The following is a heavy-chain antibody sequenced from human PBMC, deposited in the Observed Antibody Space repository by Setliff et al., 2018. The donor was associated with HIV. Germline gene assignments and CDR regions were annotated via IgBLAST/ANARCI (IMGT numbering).Heavy chain of an antibody. CDR1: GGSFNGYY. V-gene: IGHV4-34*01. Sequence: SETLSLTCAVYGGSFNGYYWSWIRQPPGKGLEWIGEINHSGSTYYNPSLKSRVTISVDTSKNQFSLKLSSVTAADTAVYYCARVRVSGTYPIDYWGQGTLVTVSS. D-gene: IGHD3-10*01. CDR3: ARVRVSGTYPIDY. J-gene: IGHJ4*02. CDR2: INHSGST.